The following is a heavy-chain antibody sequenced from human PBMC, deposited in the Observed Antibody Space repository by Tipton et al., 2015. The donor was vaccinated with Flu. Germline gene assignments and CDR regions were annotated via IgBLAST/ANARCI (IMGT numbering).Heavy chain of an antibody. CDR3: AREPGSSGTFYFDH. Sequence: TLSLTCTVSGGSISSRNWWSWVRQPPGKGLEWIGEIYQSGTTHYNPSLESRVTISIDKSNNQFSLRLNSVTAADTATYFCAREPGSSGTFYFDHWGQGTLVAVSS. D-gene: IGHD3-10*01. CDR1: GGSISSRNW. V-gene: IGHV4-4*01. CDR2: IYQSGTT. J-gene: IGHJ4*02.